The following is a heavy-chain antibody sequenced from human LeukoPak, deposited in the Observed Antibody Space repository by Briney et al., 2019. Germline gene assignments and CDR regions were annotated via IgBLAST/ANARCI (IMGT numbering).Heavy chain of an antibody. CDR3: ARGTNYDFWSGDYFDY. CDR1: GFTFSSYS. D-gene: IGHD3-3*01. J-gene: IGHJ4*02. Sequence: GGSLRLSXAASGFTFSSYSMNWVRQAPGKGLEWVSYISSSSSTIYYADSVKGRFTISRDNAKNSLYLQMNSLRAEDTAVYYCARGTNYDFWSGDYFDYWGQGTLVTVSS. V-gene: IGHV3-48*01. CDR2: ISSSSSTI.